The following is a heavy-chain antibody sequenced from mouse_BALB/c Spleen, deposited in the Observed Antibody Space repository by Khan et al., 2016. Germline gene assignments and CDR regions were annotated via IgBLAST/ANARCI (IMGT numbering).Heavy chain of an antibody. Sequence: LVKTGASVKISCKASGYSFTGYYMHWVKQSHGKSLEWIGYITSYNGATSYNQKFKGKATFTVDTSSSTDYMQFNSLTSEDSAVYYCASPYGSSYVGFAYWGQGTLVTVSA. V-gene: IGHV1S34*01. CDR3: ASPYGSSYVGFAY. J-gene: IGHJ3*01. CDR1: GYSFTGYY. CDR2: ITSYNGAT. D-gene: IGHD1-1*01.